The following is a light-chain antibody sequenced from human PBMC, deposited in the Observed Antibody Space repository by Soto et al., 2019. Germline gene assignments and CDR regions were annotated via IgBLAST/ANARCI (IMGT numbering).Light chain of an antibody. Sequence: DIQLAQSPSSLSASVGDRVTITCRASESISGYLNWYQHKPGSAPKLLIFATSSLQSGVPSRFSGGMSGSDFTLTIRGLQSEELATYCCQQSYTTPLTVGGGTKGDIK. CDR1: ESISGY. CDR3: QQSYTTPLT. V-gene: IGKV1-39*01. CDR2: ATS. J-gene: IGKJ4*01.